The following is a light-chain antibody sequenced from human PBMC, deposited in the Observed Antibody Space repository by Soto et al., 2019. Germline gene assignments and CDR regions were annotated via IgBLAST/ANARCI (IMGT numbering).Light chain of an antibody. J-gene: IGKJ4*01. CDR2: DAS. CDR3: QQYDNLPLT. CDR1: QDISNY. Sequence: DIQMTQSPSSLSASVGDRVTITCQASQDISNYLNWYQQKPGKAPKLLIYDASNLETGVPSRFSGSVSGTDFTFTISSLQPEDIATYYCQQYDNLPLTFGGGTKV. V-gene: IGKV1-33*01.